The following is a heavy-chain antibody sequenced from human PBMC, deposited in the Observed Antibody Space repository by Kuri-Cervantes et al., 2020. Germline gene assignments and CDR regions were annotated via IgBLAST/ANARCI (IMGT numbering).Heavy chain of an antibody. D-gene: IGHD3-22*01. CDR1: GFTFSSYG. Sequence: GASLKISCAAAGFTFSSYGMHWVRQAPGKGLGWVAVISYDGSNKYYADSVKGRFTISRDNSKNTLYLQMNSLRAEDTAVYCCAKGGRITMIVVVITDYFDYWGQGTLVTVSS. CDR3: AKGGRITMIVVVITDYFDY. V-gene: IGHV3-30*18. J-gene: IGHJ4*02. CDR2: ISYDGSNK.